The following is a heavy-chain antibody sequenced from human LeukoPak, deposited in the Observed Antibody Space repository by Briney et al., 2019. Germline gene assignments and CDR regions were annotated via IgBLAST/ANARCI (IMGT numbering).Heavy chain of an antibody. CDR2: TYYRSKWYN. CDR1: GDSVSSDGAA. J-gene: IGHJ5*02. CDR3: ARVLLHDEYSSSWLDP. D-gene: IGHD6-6*01. V-gene: IGHV6-1*01. Sequence: NPSQTLSLTWAISGDSVSSDGAAWNWIRQSPSRGLEWLGRTYYRSKWYNDYAVSVKSRITINPDTSKNQFSLQLNSVTPEDTAVYYCARVLLHDEYSSSWLDPWGQGTLVTVSS.